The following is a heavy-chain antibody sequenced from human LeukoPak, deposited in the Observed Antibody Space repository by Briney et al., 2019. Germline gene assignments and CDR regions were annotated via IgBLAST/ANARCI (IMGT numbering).Heavy chain of an antibody. J-gene: IGHJ4*02. CDR2: INPSAGST. CDR3: ARGGYDFSSGYYPSR. Sequence: ASVKVSCKASGYTFTTYYMNWVRQALGQGLEWMGIINPSAGSTSYAQKFQGRVTMTRDTSTSTVYMELSSLRSEDTAVYYCARGGYDFSSGYYPSRWGQGTLVTVSS. D-gene: IGHD3-3*01. CDR1: GYTFTTYY. V-gene: IGHV1-46*01.